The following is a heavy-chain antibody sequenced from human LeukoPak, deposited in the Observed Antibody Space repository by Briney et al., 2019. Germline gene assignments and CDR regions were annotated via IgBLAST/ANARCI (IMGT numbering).Heavy chain of an antibody. CDR2: INWNGGST. J-gene: IGHJ4*02. CDR1: GFTFDDYG. Sequence: PGGSLRLSCAASGFTFDDYGMSWVRQAPGKGLEWVSGINWNGGSTGYADSVKGRFTISRDNAKNSLYLQMNSLRAEDTAVYYCAKDGLRQWLVSYFDYWGQGTLVTVSS. D-gene: IGHD6-19*01. CDR3: AKDGLRQWLVSYFDY. V-gene: IGHV3-20*04.